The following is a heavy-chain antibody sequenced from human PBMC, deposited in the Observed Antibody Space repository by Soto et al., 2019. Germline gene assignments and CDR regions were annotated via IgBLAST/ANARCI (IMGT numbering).Heavy chain of an antibody. D-gene: IGHD6-19*01. V-gene: IGHV3-23*01. Sequence: GVSLRLSXAASGFTFGSYAMSWVRQASDKGLEWVSTIGDSGDRTYYADSVKGRFIISRDNSKNTLYLQMNSLRADDSAVYYCAKDPQSSGWSYNWFDPWGQGTLVTVSS. J-gene: IGHJ5*02. CDR3: AKDPQSSGWSYNWFDP. CDR1: GFTFGSYA. CDR2: IGDSGDRT.